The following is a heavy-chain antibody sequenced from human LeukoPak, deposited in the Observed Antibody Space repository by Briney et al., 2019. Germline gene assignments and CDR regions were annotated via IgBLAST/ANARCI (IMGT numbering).Heavy chain of an antibody. J-gene: IGHJ5*02. CDR1: GYSFTSYW. D-gene: IGHD4-23*01. V-gene: IGHV5-51*01. Sequence: PGESLKISCKGSGYSFTSYWIGWVRQMPGKGLEWMGIIYPGDPDTRYSPSFQGRVTISADKSISTAYLQWSSLKASDTAMYYCARQGSPTTVVTEYNWFDPWGQGTLVTVSS. CDR3: ARQGSPTTVVTEYNWFDP. CDR2: IYPGDPDT.